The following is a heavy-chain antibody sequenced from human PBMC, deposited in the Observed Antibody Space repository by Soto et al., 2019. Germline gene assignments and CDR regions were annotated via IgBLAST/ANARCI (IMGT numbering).Heavy chain of an antibody. CDR1: GGSFSGYY. CDR2: INHSGST. J-gene: IGHJ6*02. V-gene: IGHV4-34*01. D-gene: IGHD6-19*01. CDR3: ARVRRRKSIAVAGSGDYGMDV. Sequence: SETLSLTCAVYGGSFSGYYWSWLRQPPGKGLEWIGEINHSGSTNYNPSLKSRVTISVDTSKNQFSLKLSSVTAADTAVYYCARVRRRKSIAVAGSGDYGMDVWGQGTTVTVSS.